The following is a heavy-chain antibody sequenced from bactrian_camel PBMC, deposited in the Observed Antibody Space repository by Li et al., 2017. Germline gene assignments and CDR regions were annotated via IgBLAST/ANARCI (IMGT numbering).Heavy chain of an antibody. J-gene: IGHJ4*01. CDR3: AAVDRRYTRYPPLTKDEYRY. D-gene: IGHD5*01. CDR2: HGTDGST. Sequence: GGSVQAGGSLRLSCSVSGYTYSTACMAWFRQAPGKGREGVAAHGTDGSTMYDDSVKGRFTISSNYAKNMLYLQMNNLIPEDTAMYYCAAVDRRYTRYPPLTKDEYRYWGRGTQVTVS. CDR1: GYTYSTAC. V-gene: IGHV3S26*01.